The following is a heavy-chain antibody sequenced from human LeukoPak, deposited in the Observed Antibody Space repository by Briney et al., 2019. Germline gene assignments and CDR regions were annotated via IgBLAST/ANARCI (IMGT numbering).Heavy chain of an antibody. Sequence: PGGSLRLSCAASGFIFTSYAMSWVRQPPGKGLEWIGEIYHSGNTNYSPSLKSRVTMSVDKSKNHFSLKLSSVTAADTAVYYCARDGDCSGGSCSLALDFWGQGTLVTVSS. V-gene: IGHV4-4*02. D-gene: IGHD2-15*01. CDR2: IYHSGNT. J-gene: IGHJ3*01. CDR1: GFIFTSYAM. CDR3: ARDGDCSGGSCSLALDF.